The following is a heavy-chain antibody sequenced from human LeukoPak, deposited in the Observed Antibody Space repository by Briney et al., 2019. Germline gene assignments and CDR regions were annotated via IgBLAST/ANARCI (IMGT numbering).Heavy chain of an antibody. V-gene: IGHV3-30*18. CDR3: AKSSIAADIDY. CDR1: GFTLSSYG. Sequence: GGSLRLSCAASGFTLSSYGMHWVRQAPGKGLEWVAVISYDGSNKYYADSVKGRFTISRDNSKNTLYLQMNSLRAEDTAVYYCAKSSIAADIDYWGQGTLVTVSS. D-gene: IGHD6-13*01. J-gene: IGHJ4*02. CDR2: ISYDGSNK.